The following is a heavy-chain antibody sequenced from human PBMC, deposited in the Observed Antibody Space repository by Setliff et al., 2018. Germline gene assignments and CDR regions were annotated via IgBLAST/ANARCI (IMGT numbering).Heavy chain of an antibody. CDR1: GFTFRDYS. Sequence: GESLKISCATSGFTFRDYSLVWVRQAPGKGLEWVSGIVQSSDVVYADSVKGRFTISRDNAKNSLYLQMNSLRPEDTALYYCAKSIKPPVTTPWLYYYYFYMDVWGKGTTVTVSS. V-gene: IGHV3-21*01. CDR2: IVQSSDV. J-gene: IGHJ6*03. D-gene: IGHD4-17*01. CDR3: AKSIKPPVTTPWLYYYYFYMDV.